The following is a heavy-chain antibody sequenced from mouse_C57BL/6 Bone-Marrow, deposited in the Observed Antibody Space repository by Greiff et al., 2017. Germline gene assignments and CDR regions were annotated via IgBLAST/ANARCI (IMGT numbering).Heavy chain of an antibody. V-gene: IGHV5-16*01. D-gene: IGHD4-1*01. CDR2: INYDGSST. CDR3: ARATWEGCLFDY. Sequence: EVMLVESEGGLVQPGSSMKLSCTASGFTFSDYYMAWVRQVPEKGLEWVANINYDGSSTYYLDSLKSRFIISRDNAKNILYLQMSSLKSEDTATYYCARATWEGCLFDYWGQGTTLTVSS. CDR1: GFTFSDYY. J-gene: IGHJ2*01.